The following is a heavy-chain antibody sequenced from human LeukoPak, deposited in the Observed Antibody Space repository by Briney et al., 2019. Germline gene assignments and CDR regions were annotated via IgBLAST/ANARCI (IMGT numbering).Heavy chain of an antibody. CDR3: ARDLRGIGDETAY. Sequence: GGSLRLSCAASGYTFSTYWMHWVRQAPGKWLVWVSRINSDGSTTSYADSVKGRFTISRDNAKNTLYLHMNSQRAEDTAVYYCARDLRGIGDETAYWGQGTLVTVSS. V-gene: IGHV3-74*01. CDR1: GYTFSTYW. J-gene: IGHJ4*02. D-gene: IGHD3-16*01. CDR2: INSDGSTT.